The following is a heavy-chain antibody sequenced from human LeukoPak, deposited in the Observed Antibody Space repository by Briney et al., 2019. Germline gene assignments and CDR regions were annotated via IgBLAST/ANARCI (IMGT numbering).Heavy chain of an antibody. D-gene: IGHD3-22*01. CDR2: INHSGST. CDR3: ARGHSDSSGYYPSYYYYYYYMDV. V-gene: IGHV4-34*01. Sequence: PSETLSLTCAVYGGSFSGYYWRWVRQPPGKGLEWIGEINHSGSTNYNPSLKSRVTISVDTSKNQFSLKLSSVTAADTAVYYCARGHSDSSGYYPSYYYYYYYMDVWGKGTTVTVSS. J-gene: IGHJ6*03. CDR1: GGSFSGYY.